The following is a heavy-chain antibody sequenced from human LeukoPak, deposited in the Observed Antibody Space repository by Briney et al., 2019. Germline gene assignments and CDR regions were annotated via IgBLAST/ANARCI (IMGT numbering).Heavy chain of an antibody. Sequence: SVKVSCKASGGTFSSTAFSWLRQAPGQGLQWMGTIIPIFGTVNYAQKFQARVTITADESTDTAYTELRSLTSEDTAVYYCATEMSSTWYAAFDIWGQGTMVTVSS. CDR1: GGTFSSTA. D-gene: IGHD6-13*01. CDR3: ATEMSSTWYAAFDI. V-gene: IGHV1-69*13. J-gene: IGHJ3*02. CDR2: IIPIFGTV.